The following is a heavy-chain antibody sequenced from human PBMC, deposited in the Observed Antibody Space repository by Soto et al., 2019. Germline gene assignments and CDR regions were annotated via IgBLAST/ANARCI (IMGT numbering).Heavy chain of an antibody. CDR3: ARDRSTIYGVVTPIDY. CDR2: ISSGGDTI. CDR1: GFTFSPYS. J-gene: IGHJ4*02. Sequence: PGGSLRLSCAVSGFTFSPYSMNWVRQSPGKGLEWISYISSGGDTIYYADSVRGRFTVSRDNTKNSLYLQMDSLRDEDTAVYYCARDRSTIYGVVTPIDYWGPGTLVTVST. D-gene: IGHD3-3*01. V-gene: IGHV3-48*02.